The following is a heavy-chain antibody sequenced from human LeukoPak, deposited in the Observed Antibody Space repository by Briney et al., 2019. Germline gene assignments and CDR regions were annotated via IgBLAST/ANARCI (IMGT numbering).Heavy chain of an antibody. CDR1: GFTFSSYA. CDR2: ISGSGGST. D-gene: IGHD3-22*01. V-gene: IGHV3-23*01. Sequence: VGSLRLSCAASGFTFSSYAMSWVRQAPGKGLEWVSAISGSGGSTYYADSVKGRFTISRDNSKNTLYLQMNSLRAEDTAVYYCAKGKTMIVVVIRFFDYWGQGTLVTVSS. J-gene: IGHJ4*02. CDR3: AKGKTMIVVVIRFFDY.